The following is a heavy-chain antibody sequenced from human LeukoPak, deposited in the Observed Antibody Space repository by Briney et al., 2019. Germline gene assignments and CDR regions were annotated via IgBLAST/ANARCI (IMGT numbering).Heavy chain of an antibody. Sequence: ASVKVSCKASGYTFTSYGISWVRQAPGQGLEWMGWISAYNGNTNHAQKLQGRVTMTTDTSTSTAYMELRSLRSDDTAVYYCARPYSYGYGGGDAFDIWGQGTMVTVSS. CDR3: ARPYSYGYGGGDAFDI. D-gene: IGHD5-18*01. CDR2: ISAYNGNT. CDR1: GYTFTSYG. J-gene: IGHJ3*02. V-gene: IGHV1-18*01.